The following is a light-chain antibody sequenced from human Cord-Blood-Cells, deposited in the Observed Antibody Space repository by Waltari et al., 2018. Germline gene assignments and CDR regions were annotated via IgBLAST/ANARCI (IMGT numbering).Light chain of an antibody. CDR2: KDS. Sequence: SYELTQPPSVSVSPGQTARITCSGDAFPKQYAYRYQQKPGQAPVLVIYKDSERPSGIPERFSGSSSGTTVTLTISGVQAEDEADYYCQSADSSGTYVFGTGTKVTVL. V-gene: IGLV3-25*03. CDR3: QSADSSGTYV. CDR1: AFPKQY. J-gene: IGLJ1*01.